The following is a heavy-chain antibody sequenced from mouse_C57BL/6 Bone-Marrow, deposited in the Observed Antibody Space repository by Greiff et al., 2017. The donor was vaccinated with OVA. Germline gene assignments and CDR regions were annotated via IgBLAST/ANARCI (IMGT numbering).Heavy chain of an antibody. Sequence: QVQLQQSGAELVKPGASVKMSCKASGYTFTSYWITWVKQRPGQGLEWIGDIYPGSGSTNYNEKFKSKATLTVDTSSSTAYMQLSSLTSEDSAVYYCARKLDYDVVDYWGQGTTLTVSS. J-gene: IGHJ2*01. CDR3: ARKLDYDVVDY. CDR1: GYTFTSYW. V-gene: IGHV1-55*01. D-gene: IGHD2-4*01. CDR2: IYPGSGST.